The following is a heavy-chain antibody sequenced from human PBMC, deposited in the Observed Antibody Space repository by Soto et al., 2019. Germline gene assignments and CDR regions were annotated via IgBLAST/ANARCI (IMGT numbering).Heavy chain of an antibody. J-gene: IGHJ6*02. CDR1: GGSISSSSYY. CDR2: IYYSGST. Sequence: QLQLQESGPGLVKPSETLSLTCTVSGGSISSSSYYWGWIRQPPGKGLEWIGSIYYSGSTYYNPPLKSRVTRSVATSKNQFSLKLSSVTAADTAVCFCAGWDSYYGLDVWGQGTTVTVSS. V-gene: IGHV4-39*01. CDR3: AGWDSYYGLDV. D-gene: IGHD6-19*01.